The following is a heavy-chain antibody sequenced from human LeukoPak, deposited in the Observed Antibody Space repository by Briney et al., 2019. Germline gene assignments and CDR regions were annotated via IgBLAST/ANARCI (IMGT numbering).Heavy chain of an antibody. CDR2: IDHSGST. D-gene: IGHD4-17*01. CDR1: GGSFSSYY. V-gene: IGHV4-59*01. J-gene: IGHJ4*02. Sequence: SETLSLTCTVSGGSFSSYYWTWIRQPPGKGLEWIGYIDHSGSTNYNPSLRSRVSISSDTSKNQFSLELSSVTAADTAVYYCARLKATVSIHAYFDSWGQGTLVTVSS. CDR3: ARLKATVSIHAYFDS.